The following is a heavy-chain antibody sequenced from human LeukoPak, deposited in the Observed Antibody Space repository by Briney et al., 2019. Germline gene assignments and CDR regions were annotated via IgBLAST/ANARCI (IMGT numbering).Heavy chain of an antibody. J-gene: IGHJ4*02. D-gene: IGHD3-10*01. V-gene: IGHV3-30*18. Sequence: GGSLRLSCAASGFTFSTYAMSWVRQAPGKGLEWVAVISYDGSNIQYANSVKGRFTISRDNSKNTQYLQMNRLRAEDTAVYYCVKEFYYDSGSYTDYFDYWGQGTLVTVSS. CDR1: GFTFSTYA. CDR3: VKEFYYDSGSYTDYFDY. CDR2: ISYDGSNI.